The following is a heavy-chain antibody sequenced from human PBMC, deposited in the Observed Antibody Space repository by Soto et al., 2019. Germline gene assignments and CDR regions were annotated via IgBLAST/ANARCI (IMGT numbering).Heavy chain of an antibody. Sequence: LSLTCAVYGGSFCGYYWSWIRQPPGKGLEWIGEINHSGSTNYNPSLKSRVTISVDTSKNQFSLKLSSVTAADTAVYYCARGIRGYSYGYLGYYYGMDVWGQGTTVTVSS. CDR1: GGSFCGYY. CDR2: INHSGST. J-gene: IGHJ6*02. D-gene: IGHD5-18*01. V-gene: IGHV4-34*01. CDR3: ARGIRGYSYGYLGYYYGMDV.